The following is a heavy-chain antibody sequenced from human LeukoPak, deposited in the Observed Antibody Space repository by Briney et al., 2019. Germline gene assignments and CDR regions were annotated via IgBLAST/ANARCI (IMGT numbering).Heavy chain of an antibody. D-gene: IGHD6-13*01. CDR1: GFTFDDYG. Sequence: GGSLRLSCAASGFTFDDYGTSWVRQAPGKGLEWVSGINWNGGSTGYADSVEGRFTISRDNAKNSLYLQMNSLRAEDTALYYCARGIIAAAGPFHPWGQGTLVTVSS. V-gene: IGHV3-20*04. CDR2: INWNGGST. J-gene: IGHJ5*02. CDR3: ARGIIAAAGPFHP.